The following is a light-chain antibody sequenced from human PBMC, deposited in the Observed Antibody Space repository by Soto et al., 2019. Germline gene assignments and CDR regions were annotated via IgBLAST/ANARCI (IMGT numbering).Light chain of an antibody. CDR1: QSVSSY. CDR2: DAS. Sequence: EIVLTQSPATLSLSPGERATLSCRASQSVSSYLAWYQQKPGQAPRLLMFDASTRATGLPARFSGSGSETEFTLTISSLQSEDFAVYYCQQYNDWPLTFGGGTK. CDR3: QQYNDWPLT. V-gene: IGKV3-15*01. J-gene: IGKJ4*01.